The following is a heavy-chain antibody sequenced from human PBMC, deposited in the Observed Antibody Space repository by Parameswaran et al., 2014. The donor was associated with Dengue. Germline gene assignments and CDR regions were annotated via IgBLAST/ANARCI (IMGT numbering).Heavy chain of an antibody. V-gene: IGHV3-30*18. CDR3: AKLGPDSSGWSYFDY. D-gene: IGHD6-19*01. CDR2: ISYDGSNK. Sequence: WIRQPPGKGLEWVAVISYDGSNKYYADSVKGRFTISRDNSKNTLYLQMNSLRAEDTAVYYCAKLGPDSSGWSYFDYWGQGTLVTVSS. J-gene: IGHJ4*02.